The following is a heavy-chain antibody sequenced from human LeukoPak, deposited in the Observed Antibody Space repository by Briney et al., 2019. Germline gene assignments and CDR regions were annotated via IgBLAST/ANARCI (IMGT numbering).Heavy chain of an antibody. CDR2: IYYSGST. CDR1: VGSISSYY. Sequence: SETLSLTCTVSVGSISSYYWSWIRQPPGKGLEWIGYIYYSGSTNYNPSLNSRVTISVDTSKNQFTLKLSSLTAADTAVYYCARDRGEDGYNTFDIWGQGTMVTVSS. V-gene: IGHV4-59*01. D-gene: IGHD5-24*01. CDR3: ARDRGEDGYNTFDI. J-gene: IGHJ3*02.